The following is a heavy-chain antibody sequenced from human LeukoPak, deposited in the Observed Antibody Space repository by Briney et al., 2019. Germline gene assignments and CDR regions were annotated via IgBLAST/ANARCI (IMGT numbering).Heavy chain of an antibody. CDR1: GYTFTSYG. CDR3: ARDFSVVVPAAPPDY. V-gene: IGHV1-18*04. D-gene: IGHD2-2*01. Sequence: ASVKVSCKASGYTFTSYGISWVRQAPGQGLEWMGWTSAYNGNTNYAQKLQGRVTMTTDTSTSTAYMELRSLRSDDTAVYYCARDFSVVVPAAPPDYWGQGTLVTVSS. J-gene: IGHJ4*02. CDR2: TSAYNGNT.